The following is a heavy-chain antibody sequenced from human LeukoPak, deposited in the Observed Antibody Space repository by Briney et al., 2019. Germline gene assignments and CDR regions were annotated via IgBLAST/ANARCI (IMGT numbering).Heavy chain of an antibody. CDR1: GFTFSSYS. J-gene: IGHJ4*02. CDR3: AREGCSSTSCYPYDFDY. D-gene: IGHD2-2*01. CDR2: ISSSSTTI. V-gene: IGHV3-48*01. Sequence: PGGSLRLSCAASGFTFSSYSMNWVRQAPGKGLEWVSYISSSSTTIYYADSVKGRFTISRDNAKNSLYLQMNSLRAEDTAVYYCAREGCSSTSCYPYDFDYWGQGTLVTVSS.